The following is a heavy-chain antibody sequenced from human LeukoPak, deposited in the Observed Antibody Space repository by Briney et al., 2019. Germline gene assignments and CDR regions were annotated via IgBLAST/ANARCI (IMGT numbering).Heavy chain of an antibody. V-gene: IGHV3-9*01. CDR2: ISWNSGSI. J-gene: IGHJ3*02. D-gene: IGHD2-2*01. CDR3: AKDSEEGYCSSTSCSLGAFDI. CDR1: GFTFDDYA. Sequence: GGSLRLSCAASGFTFDDYAMYWVRQAPGKGLEWVSGISWNSGSIGYADSVKGRFTISRDNAKNSLYLQMNSLRAEDTALYYCAKDSEEGYCSSTSCSLGAFDIWGQGTMVTVSS.